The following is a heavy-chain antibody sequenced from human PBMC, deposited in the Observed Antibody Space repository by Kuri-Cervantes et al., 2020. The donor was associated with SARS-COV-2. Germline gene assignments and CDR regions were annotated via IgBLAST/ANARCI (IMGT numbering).Heavy chain of an antibody. CDR2: IIPIFGTA. CDR3: ARTGPSAVTIFGVVTRHGMDV. D-gene: IGHD3-3*01. J-gene: IGHJ6*02. V-gene: IGHV1-69*06. CDR1: GGTFSSYA. Sequence: SVKVSCKASGGTFSSYAISWVRQALGQGLEWMGGIIPIFGTANYAQKFQGRVTITADKSTSPAYMELSSLRPEDTAVYYCARTGPSAVTIFGVVTRHGMDVWGQGTTVTVSS.